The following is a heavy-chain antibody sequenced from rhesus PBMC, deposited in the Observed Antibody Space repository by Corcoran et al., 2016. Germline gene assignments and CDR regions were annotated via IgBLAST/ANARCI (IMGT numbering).Heavy chain of an antibody. CDR3: AKHLQGGIAAAGSYGLDS. J-gene: IGHJ6*01. CDR2: IDPSYSDN. CDR1: GYSFTSYW. D-gene: IGHD6-31*01. V-gene: IGHV5-20*01. Sequence: EVQLVQSGAEVKRPGESLKISCKTSGYSFTSYWISWVRQLPGKGLEWMGAIDPSYSDNRYNPSCQGQVTISADKSISTAYLQWSRRKASDTATYYCAKHLQGGIAAAGSYGLDSWGQGVVVTVSS.